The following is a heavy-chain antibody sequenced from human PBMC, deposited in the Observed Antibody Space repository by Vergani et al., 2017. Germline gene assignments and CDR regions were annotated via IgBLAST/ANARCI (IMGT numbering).Heavy chain of an antibody. CDR1: GFTFSSYG. CDR3: VRAVGTIDSR. CDR2: IKQDSTEK. Sequence: VQLVESGGGVVQPGRSLRLSCTASGFTFSSYGMHWVRQAPGKGLEWVASIKQDSTEKFYVGAVRGRFTISRDNSKNSVYLQMNSLSADDTAFYYCVRAVGTIDSRWGQGTLVTVSS. J-gene: IGHJ4*02. V-gene: IGHV3-7*01. D-gene: IGHD1-7*01.